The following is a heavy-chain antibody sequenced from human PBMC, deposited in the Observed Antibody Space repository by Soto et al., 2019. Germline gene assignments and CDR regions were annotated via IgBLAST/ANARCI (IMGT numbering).Heavy chain of an antibody. Sequence: VESGGALVHHGGSLRLSCVTSGFNFSNYDMNWVRQAPGRGMEWIAFITATGFTTFYADSVRPRFTISRDNAQESVFLQMDSLTVEDTGIYYCARGGVYWGRGTPVTVSS. J-gene: IGHJ4*02. CDR3: ARGGVY. CDR2: ITATGFTT. D-gene: IGHD2-8*01. CDR1: GFNFSNYD. V-gene: IGHV3-48*03.